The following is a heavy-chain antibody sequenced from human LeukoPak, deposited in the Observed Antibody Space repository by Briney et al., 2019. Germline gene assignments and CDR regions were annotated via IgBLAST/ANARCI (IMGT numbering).Heavy chain of an antibody. CDR2: ISSSSSTI. V-gene: IGHV3-48*01. Sequence: PGGSLRLSCAASGFTFSSYSMNWVRQAPGKGLEWVSYISSSSSTIYHADSVKGRFTISRDNAKNSLYLQMNSLRAEDTAVYYCARGSVTQGYWGQGTLVTVSS. D-gene: IGHD1-14*01. CDR3: ARGSVTQGY. CDR1: GFTFSSYS. J-gene: IGHJ4*02.